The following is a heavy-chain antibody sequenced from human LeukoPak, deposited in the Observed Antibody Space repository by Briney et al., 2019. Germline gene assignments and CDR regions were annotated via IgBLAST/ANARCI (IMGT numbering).Heavy chain of an antibody. V-gene: IGHV3-30-3*01. D-gene: IGHD1-26*01. J-gene: IGHJ4*02. CDR2: MSYDGYNK. CDR1: GFTFSNYH. CDR3: ARDGSD. Sequence: GGSLRLSCTASGFTFSNYHMHWVRQAPGWGLEWVAVMSYDGYNKYYADSVQGRFTIPRDNSKNTLYLQMNSLRPEDTAVYYCARDGSDWGQGTLVTVSS.